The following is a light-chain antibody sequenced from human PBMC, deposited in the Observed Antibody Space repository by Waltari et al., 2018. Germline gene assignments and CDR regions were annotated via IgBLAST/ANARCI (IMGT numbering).Light chain of an antibody. CDR2: GAS. CDR3: QQYGSSQWT. CDR1: QSVSSSY. V-gene: IGKV3-20*01. J-gene: IGKJ1*01. Sequence: IVLTQSPGTLSLSPGETATLSCRASQSVSSSYLAWYQQKPGQAPRLLIYGASSRATGIPDRFSGSGSGTDFTLTISRLEPEDFAVYYCQQYGSSQWTFGQGTKVEIK.